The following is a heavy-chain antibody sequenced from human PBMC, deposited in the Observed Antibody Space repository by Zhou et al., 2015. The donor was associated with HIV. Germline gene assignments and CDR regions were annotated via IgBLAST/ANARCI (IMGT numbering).Heavy chain of an antibody. CDR3: ARTRYGGYAGTGYFDY. J-gene: IGHJ4*02. D-gene: IGHD5-12*01. Sequence: QVQLVQSGAEVKKPGSSVKVSCKASGGTFSSYAISWVRQAPGQGLEWMGGIIPIFGTANYAQKFQGRVTITADESTSTAYMELSSLRSEDTAVYYCARTRYGGYAGTGYFDYWGPGNPGHRLL. V-gene: IGHV1-69*01. CDR2: IIPIFGTA. CDR1: GGTFSSYA.